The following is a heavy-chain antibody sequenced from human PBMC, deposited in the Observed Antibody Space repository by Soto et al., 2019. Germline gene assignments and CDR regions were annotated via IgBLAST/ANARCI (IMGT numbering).Heavy chain of an antibody. CDR3: AHRFSLYYGSGSYYDY. Sequence: QITLKESGPTLVKPTQTLTLTCTFSGFSLSTSGVGVGWIRQPPGKALEWLALIYWDDDKRYSPSLKSRLTITKDTYKNQVVLTMTNMDPVDTAKYYCAHRFSLYYGSGSYYDYCGQGTLVTVSS. D-gene: IGHD3-10*01. V-gene: IGHV2-5*02. CDR2: IYWDDDK. J-gene: IGHJ4*02. CDR1: GFSLSTSGVG.